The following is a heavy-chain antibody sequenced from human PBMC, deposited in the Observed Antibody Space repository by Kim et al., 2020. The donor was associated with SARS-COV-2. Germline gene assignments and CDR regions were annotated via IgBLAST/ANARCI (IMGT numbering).Heavy chain of an antibody. D-gene: IGHD2-8*01. Sequence: TFYADSVKGRFTMSRDYSKNTLYLQMNSLRPEDTAIYYCARVTCTHINHLWGQGTAVTVST. CDR3: ARVTCTHINHL. CDR2: T. V-gene: IGHV3-23*01. J-gene: IGHJ5*02.